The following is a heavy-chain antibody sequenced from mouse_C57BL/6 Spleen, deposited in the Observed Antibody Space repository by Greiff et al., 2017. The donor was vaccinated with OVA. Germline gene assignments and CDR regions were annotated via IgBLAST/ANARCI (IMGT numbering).Heavy chain of an antibody. CDR3: VRQSSGYAMDY. CDR1: GFSFNTYA. Sequence: GGGLVQPKGSLKLSCAASGFSFNTYAMNWVRQAPGKGLEWVARIRSKSNNYATYYADSVKDRFTISRDDSESMLYLQMNNLKTEDTAMYYCVRQSSGYAMDYWGQGTSVTVSS. CDR2: IRSKSNNYAT. V-gene: IGHV10-1*01. D-gene: IGHD3-2*02. J-gene: IGHJ4*01.